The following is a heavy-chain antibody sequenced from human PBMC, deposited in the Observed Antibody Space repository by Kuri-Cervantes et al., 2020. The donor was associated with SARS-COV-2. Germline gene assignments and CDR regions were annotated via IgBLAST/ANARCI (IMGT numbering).Heavy chain of an antibody. CDR3: ARDPYCSSTSCYTGYYYYGMDV. D-gene: IGHD2-2*02. Sequence: AGSLRLSCAASGFTFSSYGMHWVRQAPGKGLEWVSYISSSSSTIYYADSVKGRFTISRDNAKNSLYLQMNSLRAEDTAVYYCARDPYCSSTSCYTGYYYYGMDVWGQGTTVTVSS. CDR1: GFTFSSYG. CDR2: ISSSSSTI. J-gene: IGHJ6*02. V-gene: IGHV3-48*01.